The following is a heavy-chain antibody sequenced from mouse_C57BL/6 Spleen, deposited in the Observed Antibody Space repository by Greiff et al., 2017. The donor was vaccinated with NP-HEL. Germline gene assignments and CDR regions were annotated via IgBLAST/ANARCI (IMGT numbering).Heavy chain of an antibody. D-gene: IGHD2-4*01. CDR3: ARERDYAWYFDV. J-gene: IGHJ1*03. CDR2: ISYDGSN. CDR1: GYSITSGYY. V-gene: IGHV3-6*01. Sequence: EVQLQQSGPGLVKPSQSLSLTCSVTGYSITSGYYWNWIRQFPGNKLEWMGYISYDGSNNYNPSLKNRISITRDTSKNQFFLKLNSVTTEDTATYYCARERDYAWYFDVWGTGTTVTVSS.